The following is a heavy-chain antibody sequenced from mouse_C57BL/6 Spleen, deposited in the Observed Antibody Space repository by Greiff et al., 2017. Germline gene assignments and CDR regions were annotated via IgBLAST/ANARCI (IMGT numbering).Heavy chain of an antibody. D-gene: IGHD2-4*01. V-gene: IGHV3-6*01. CDR1: GYSITSGYY. CDR3: ARGDDYVGFAY. J-gene: IGHJ3*01. Sequence: VQLKESGPGLVKPSQSLSLTCSVTGYSITSGYYWNWIRQFPGNKLEWMGYISYDGSNNYNPSLKNRISITRDTSKNQFFLKLNSVTTEDTATYDCARGDDYVGFAYWGQGTLVTVSA. CDR2: ISYDGSN.